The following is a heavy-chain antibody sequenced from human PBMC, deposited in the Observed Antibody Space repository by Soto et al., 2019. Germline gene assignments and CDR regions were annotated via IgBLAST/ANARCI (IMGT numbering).Heavy chain of an antibody. J-gene: IGHJ3*02. Sequence: GGSLRLSCAASGFTFSSYEMDWVRQAPGKGLEWVAYISSSGTILYGDSVKGRFTISRDNADNSLYLQMNSLTAEDTAVYYCTKEKSVMYSGYDAFDIWGRGTMVTVSS. D-gene: IGHD5-12*01. CDR3: TKEKSVMYSGYDAFDI. CDR2: ISSSGTI. V-gene: IGHV3-48*03. CDR1: GFTFSSYE.